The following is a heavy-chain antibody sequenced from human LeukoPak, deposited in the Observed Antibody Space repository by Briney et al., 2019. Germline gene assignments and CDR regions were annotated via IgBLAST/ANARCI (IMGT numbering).Heavy chain of an antibody. Sequence: PSQTLSLTCTVSGGSISSGDYYWSWIRQPPGKGLEWIGYIYYSGSTNYSPSLKSRVTISLDTSKTQFSLKLSSVTAADTAVYYCARCSSGWYDYYGMDVWGQGTTVTVSS. V-gene: IGHV4-30-4*01. J-gene: IGHJ6*02. D-gene: IGHD6-19*01. CDR3: ARCSSGWYDYYGMDV. CDR1: GGSISSGDYY. CDR2: IYYSGST.